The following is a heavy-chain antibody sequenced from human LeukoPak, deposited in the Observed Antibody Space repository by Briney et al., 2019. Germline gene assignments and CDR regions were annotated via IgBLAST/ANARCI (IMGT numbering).Heavy chain of an antibody. Sequence: ASVEVSCKASGYTFTSYYMHWVRQAPGQGLEWMGIINPSGGSTSYAQKFQGRVTMTRDMSTSTVYMELSSLRSEDTAVYYCASGKGLYYFDYWGQGTLVTVSS. CDR2: INPSGGST. CDR3: ASGKGLYYFDY. V-gene: IGHV1-46*01. J-gene: IGHJ4*02. D-gene: IGHD4-23*01. CDR1: GYTFTSYY.